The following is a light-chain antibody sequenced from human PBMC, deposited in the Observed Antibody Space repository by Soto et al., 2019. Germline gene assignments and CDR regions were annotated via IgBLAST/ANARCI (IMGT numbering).Light chain of an antibody. Sequence: DIQMTQSPSSLSASVGDRVTITCRASQGISNYLAWYQQKPGKVPKLLIYAASTLQSGVPSRFSGSGSGTDFTLTISGLQPEDVATYYCQKYNSAPRTFRAGTKVDIK. CDR2: AAS. CDR1: QGISNY. J-gene: IGKJ3*01. CDR3: QKYNSAPRT. V-gene: IGKV1-27*01.